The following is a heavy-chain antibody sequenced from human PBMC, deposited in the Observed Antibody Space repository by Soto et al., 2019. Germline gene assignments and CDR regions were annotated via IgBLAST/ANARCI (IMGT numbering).Heavy chain of an antibody. CDR3: ARDRGHRRRITIFGVVGYGMDV. J-gene: IGHJ6*02. V-gene: IGHV3-53*01. Sequence: PWGSLRLCCAASGFTVSSNYMSWFRQAPGKGLEWVSVIYSGGSTYYADSVKGRFTISRDNSKNTLYLQMDSLRAEDTAVYYCARDRGHRRRITIFGVVGYGMDVWGQGTTVTVSS. CDR1: GFTVSSNY. D-gene: IGHD3-3*01. CDR2: IYSGGST.